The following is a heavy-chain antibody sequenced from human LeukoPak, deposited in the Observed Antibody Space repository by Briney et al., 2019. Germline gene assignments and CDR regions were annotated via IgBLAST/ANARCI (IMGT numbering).Heavy chain of an antibody. Sequence: PSETLSLTCAVYGGSFSGYYWSWIRQPPGKGLEWIGEINHSGSTNYNPSLKSRVTISAGTSKNQFSLKLSSVTAADTAVYYCARGQKQDYVWGSYRSEPFDYWGQGTLVTVSS. CDR3: ARGQKQDYVWGSYRSEPFDY. V-gene: IGHV4-34*01. CDR1: GGSFSGYY. CDR2: INHSGST. J-gene: IGHJ4*02. D-gene: IGHD3-16*02.